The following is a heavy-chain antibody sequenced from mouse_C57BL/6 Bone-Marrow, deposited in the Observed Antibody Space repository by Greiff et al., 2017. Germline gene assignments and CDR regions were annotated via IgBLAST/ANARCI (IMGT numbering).Heavy chain of an antibody. CDR1: GYTFTTYP. J-gene: IGHJ3*01. D-gene: IGHD2-2*01. Sequence: QVQLQQSGAELVKPGASVKMSCKASGYTFTTYPIEWMKQNHGQSLEWIGNFHPYNDDTKYNEKFKGKATLTVEKSSSTVYLELGRLTSDDSAVYYCASVYYGYDVSFAYWGQGTLVTVSA. V-gene: IGHV1-47*01. CDR3: ASVYYGYDVSFAY. CDR2: FHPYNDDT.